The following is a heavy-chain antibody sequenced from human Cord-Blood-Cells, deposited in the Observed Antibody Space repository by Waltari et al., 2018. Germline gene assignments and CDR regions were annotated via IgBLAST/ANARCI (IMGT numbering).Heavy chain of an antibody. CDR1: GGTFSSYA. CDR2: IIPIFGTA. V-gene: IGHV1-69*06. Sequence: QVQLVQSGAEVKKPWSSVKVSCKASGGTFSSYAISWVRQAPGQGLEWMGGIIPIFGTANYAQKFQGRVTITADKSTSTAYMELSSLRSEDTAVYYCARWGLRIFGVVRGFDYWGQGTLVTVSS. CDR3: ARWGLRIFGVVRGFDY. D-gene: IGHD3-3*01. J-gene: IGHJ4*02.